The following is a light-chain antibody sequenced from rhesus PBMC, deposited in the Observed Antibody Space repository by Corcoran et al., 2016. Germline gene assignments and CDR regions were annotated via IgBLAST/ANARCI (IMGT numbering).Light chain of an antibody. CDR2: WAS. CDR3: QQHYSSPLT. J-gene: IGKJ1*01. Sequence: DIVMTQSPDSLAVSLGERVTINCKSSQSLLYSSNNRNYLAWYQQKPGQAPKMLIYWASIRDSGVPNLFSGSGSGTDFTLTISGLQAEDVAVYYCQQHYSSPLTFGQGTKVEIK. CDR1: QSLLYSSNNRNY. V-gene: IGKV4-1*01.